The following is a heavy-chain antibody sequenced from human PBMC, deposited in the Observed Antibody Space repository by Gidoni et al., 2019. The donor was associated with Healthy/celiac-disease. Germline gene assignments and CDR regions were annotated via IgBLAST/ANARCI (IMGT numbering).Heavy chain of an antibody. CDR3: TTDLAKGY. CDR1: GFTFSNAW. Sequence: EVQLVESGGGLVKPGGSLRLSLAASGFTFSNAWMSWGRQAPGKGLEWFGRIKSKTDGGTTDYAAPVKGRFTISRDKSKNTLYLQMDSLKTEDTAVYYCTTDLAKGYWGQGTLVTVSS. CDR2: IKSKTDGGTT. D-gene: IGHD3-16*01. V-gene: IGHV3-15*01. J-gene: IGHJ4*02.